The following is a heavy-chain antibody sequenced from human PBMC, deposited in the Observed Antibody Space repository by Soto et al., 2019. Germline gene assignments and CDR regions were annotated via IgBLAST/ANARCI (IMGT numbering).Heavy chain of an antibody. CDR1: GFTFSSYA. V-gene: IGHV3-30-3*01. CDR3: AKVLDYSNYYFDY. J-gene: IGHJ4*02. Sequence: GGSLRLSCAASGFTFSSYAMHWVRQAPGKGLEWVAVISYDGSNKYYADSVKGRFTISRDNSKNTLYLQMNSLRAEDTAVYYCAKVLDYSNYYFDYWGQGTLVTVSS. D-gene: IGHD4-4*01. CDR2: ISYDGSNK.